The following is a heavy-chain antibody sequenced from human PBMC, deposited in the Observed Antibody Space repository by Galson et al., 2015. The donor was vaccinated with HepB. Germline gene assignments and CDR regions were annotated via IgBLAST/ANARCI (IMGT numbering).Heavy chain of an antibody. J-gene: IGHJ5*01. Sequence: SLRLSCAASGFTFSSFSMNWVRQAPGKGLEWVSSISTSGSYISYADSVKGRLTISRDNAKNSLSLQMDSLRAEDTAVYYCARDQGYCSGTSCPNWFDSWGQGTLVTVSS. V-gene: IGHV3-21*01. D-gene: IGHD2-2*01. CDR2: ISTSGSYI. CDR1: GFTFSSFS. CDR3: ARDQGYCSGTSCPNWFDS.